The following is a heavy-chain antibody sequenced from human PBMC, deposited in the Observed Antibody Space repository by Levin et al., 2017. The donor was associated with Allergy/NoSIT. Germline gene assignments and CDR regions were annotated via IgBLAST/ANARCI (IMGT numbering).Heavy chain of an antibody. Sequence: GGSLRLSCAASGFTFDDYAMHWVRQAPGKGLEWVSGISWNSGSIGYADSVKGRFTISRDNAKNSLYLQINSLRAEDTALYYCAKGPSYGSGSYYNEGDYYGMDVWGQGTTVTVSS. CDR2: ISWNSGSI. CDR1: GFTFDDYA. J-gene: IGHJ6*02. V-gene: IGHV3-9*01. CDR3: AKGPSYGSGSYYNEGDYYGMDV. D-gene: IGHD3-10*01.